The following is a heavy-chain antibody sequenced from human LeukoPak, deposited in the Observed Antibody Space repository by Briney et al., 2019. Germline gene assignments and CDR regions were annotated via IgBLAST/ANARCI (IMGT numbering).Heavy chain of an antibody. Sequence: SETLSLTCTVSGYSITNGYYWGWVRQPPGKGLEWIGSIYHSGSTFYNSSLKSRVTISVDTSKNQFSLKLSSVTAADTAVYYCARAIYSSSNYFDYWGQGTLVTVSS. CDR1: GYSITNGYY. V-gene: IGHV4-38-2*02. CDR2: IYHSGST. J-gene: IGHJ4*02. CDR3: ARAIYSSSNYFDY. D-gene: IGHD6-6*01.